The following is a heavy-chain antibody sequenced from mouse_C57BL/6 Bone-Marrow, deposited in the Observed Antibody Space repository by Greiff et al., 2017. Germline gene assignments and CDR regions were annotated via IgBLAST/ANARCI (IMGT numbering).Heavy chain of an antibody. J-gene: IGHJ2*01. CDR3: ARGGLTGYYYDY. CDR1: GYTFTSYW. Sequence: VKLQQPGAELVKPGASVKLSCTASGYTFTSYWMPWVNPRPGQGLEWIGEIDPSDSYTNYNQTFKGKATLTVDTSSSTAYMQLSSLTSEDSAVYYGARGGLTGYYYDYGYRGTTLSVSA. V-gene: IGHV1-50*01. D-gene: IGHD4-1*01. CDR2: IDPSDSYT.